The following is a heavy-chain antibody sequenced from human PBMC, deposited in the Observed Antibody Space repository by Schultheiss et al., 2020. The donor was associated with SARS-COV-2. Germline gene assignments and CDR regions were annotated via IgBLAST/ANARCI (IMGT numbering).Heavy chain of an antibody. D-gene: IGHD2/OR15-2a*01. CDR2: IYHSGST. V-gene: IGHV4-38-2*02. CDR1: GGSISSYY. J-gene: IGHJ4*02. CDR3: ARLGGKNKDY. Sequence: SETLSLTCTVSGGSISSYYWGWIRQPPGKGLEWIGSIYHSGSTYYNPSLKSRVTISVDTSKNQFSLKLSSVTAADTAVYYCARLGGKNKDYWGQGTLVTVSS.